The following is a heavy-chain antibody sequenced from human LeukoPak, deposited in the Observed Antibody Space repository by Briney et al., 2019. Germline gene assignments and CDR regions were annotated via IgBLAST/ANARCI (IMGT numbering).Heavy chain of an antibody. V-gene: IGHV4-61*02. CDR3: ARLWFGELSAYDAFDI. CDR1: GGSISSGSYY. Sequence: PSQTLSLTCTVSGGSISSGSYYWSWIRQPAGKGLEWIGRFSTSASTNYNPSLKSRVTISADTSKNQFSLKLSSVTAADTAVYYCARLWFGELSAYDAFDIWGQGTMVTVSS. D-gene: IGHD3-10*01. CDR2: FSTSAST. J-gene: IGHJ3*02.